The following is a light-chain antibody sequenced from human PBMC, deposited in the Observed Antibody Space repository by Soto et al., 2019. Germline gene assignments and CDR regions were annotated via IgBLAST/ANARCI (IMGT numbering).Light chain of an antibody. Sequence: QSVLTQPPSASGTPGQRLTISCSGSSSNIGSKTVNWYQQLPGTAPKLLIYSNYQRPSGVPDRFSGSKSGTSASLAISGLQSEDEADYYCSAWDARLNGYVFGAGTKVTVL. CDR3: SAWDARLNGYV. J-gene: IGLJ1*01. V-gene: IGLV1-44*01. CDR1: SSNIGSKT. CDR2: SNY.